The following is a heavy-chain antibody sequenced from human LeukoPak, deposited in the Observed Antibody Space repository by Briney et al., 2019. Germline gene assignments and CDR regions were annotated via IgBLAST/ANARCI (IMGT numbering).Heavy chain of an antibody. Sequence: GGSLRLSCAASGFNFSDYGMHWVRQAPGKGLEWVSGISWNSGNIGYADSVKGRFTISRDNAKNSLYLQMNSLRAEDTALYYCTRASPPFGGVIAPSYYFDYWGQGTLVTVSS. D-gene: IGHD3-16*02. CDR2: ISWNSGNI. CDR1: GFNFSDYG. V-gene: IGHV3-9*01. CDR3: TRASPPFGGVIAPSYYFDY. J-gene: IGHJ4*02.